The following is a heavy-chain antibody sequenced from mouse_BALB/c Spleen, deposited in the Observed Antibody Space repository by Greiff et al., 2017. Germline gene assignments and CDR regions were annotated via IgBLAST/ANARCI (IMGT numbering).Heavy chain of an antibody. CDR3: VRRSFAY. V-gene: IGHV10-1*02. CDR1: GFTFNTYA. Sequence: EVQVVESGGGLVQPKGSLKLSCAASGFTFNTYAMNWVRQAPGKGLEWVARIRSKSNNYATYYADSVKDRFTISRDDSQSMLYLQMNNLKTEDTAMYYCVRRSFAYWGQGTLVTVSA. CDR2: IRSKSNNYAT. J-gene: IGHJ3*01.